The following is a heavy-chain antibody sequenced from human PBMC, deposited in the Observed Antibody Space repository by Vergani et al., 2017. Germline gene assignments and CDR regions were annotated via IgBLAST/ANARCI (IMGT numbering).Heavy chain of an antibody. D-gene: IGHD1-1*01. J-gene: IGHJ4*02. V-gene: IGHV3-30*02. CDR2: IGYDGRIK. CDR1: GFSFNTYG. CDR3: ARDPLDENWNDLRVRRGFDF. Sequence: QVQLVETGGGVVQPGGSLRLYCATSGFSFNTYGAHWVRQAPGKGLEWVAFIGYDGRIKYNVDSVKGRFTISRDTSKKTLSLQMNRLRGEDTAVYYCARDPLDENWNDLRVRRGFDFWGQGTQVRVSS.